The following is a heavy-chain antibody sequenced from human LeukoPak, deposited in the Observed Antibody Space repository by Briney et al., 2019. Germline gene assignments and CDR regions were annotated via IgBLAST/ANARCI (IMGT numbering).Heavy chain of an antibody. J-gene: IGHJ3*02. CDR2: INPNSGGT. CDR3: ARSGITDAFDI. Sequence: GASVKVSCKASGGTFSSYAISWVRQAPGQGLEWMGWINPNSGGTNYAQKFQGRVTMTRDTSISTAYMELSRLRSDDTAVYYCARSGITDAFDIWGQGTMVTVSS. CDR1: GGTFSSYA. D-gene: IGHD1-14*01. V-gene: IGHV1-2*02.